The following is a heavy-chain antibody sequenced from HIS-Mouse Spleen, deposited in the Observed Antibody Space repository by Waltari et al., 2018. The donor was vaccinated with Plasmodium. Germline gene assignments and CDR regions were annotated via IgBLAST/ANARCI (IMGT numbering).Heavy chain of an antibody. J-gene: IGHJ3*02. V-gene: IGHV1-18*01. D-gene: IGHD6-19*01. CDR3: ARGSAGDAFDI. CDR2: ISPYNGNT. Sequence: QVQLVQSGAEVKKPGASVKVSCKASGYTFTNYGISWVRQAPGQGLEWMGWISPYNGNTHCAQKRQGRGTMTTDTSTSTAYMELRSLGSDDTAVYYCARGSAGDAFDIWGQGTMVTVSS. CDR1: GYTFTNYG.